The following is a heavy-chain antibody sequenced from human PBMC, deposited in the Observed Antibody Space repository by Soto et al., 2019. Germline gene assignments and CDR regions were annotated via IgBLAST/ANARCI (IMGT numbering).Heavy chain of an antibody. Sequence: QVQLGESGGGVGKPGWSLRLSCAASGFTFSTYGMHWVRQAPGKGLEWVAVIWYDGSNKYYADSVKGRFTISRDNSKNTVYMQMNSLRAEDKAVYYCARDGSGSTHQFDYWGQGTLVTVSS. CDR3: ARDGSGSTHQFDY. D-gene: IGHD1-26*01. CDR1: GFTFSTYG. V-gene: IGHV3-33*01. CDR2: IWYDGSNK. J-gene: IGHJ4*02.